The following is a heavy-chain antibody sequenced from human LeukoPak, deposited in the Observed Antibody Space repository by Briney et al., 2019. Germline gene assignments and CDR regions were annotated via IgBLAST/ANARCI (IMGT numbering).Heavy chain of an antibody. V-gene: IGHV4-39*01. Sequence: SETLSLTCIVSGDSISSGNYFWGWIRQPPGKGLEWIGGIYYSGSTYYNPSLKSRVTISVDTSKNQFSLKLRSVTAADTAVYHCASQLYNSGWFPIDHWGQGTLVTVSS. D-gene: IGHD6-19*01. J-gene: IGHJ4*02. CDR2: IYYSGST. CDR1: GDSISSGNYF. CDR3: ASQLYNSGWFPIDH.